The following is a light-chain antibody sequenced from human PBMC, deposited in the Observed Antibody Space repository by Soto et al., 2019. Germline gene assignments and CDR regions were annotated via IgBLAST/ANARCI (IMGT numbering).Light chain of an antibody. CDR1: SSDVGSYSR. CDR3: TSYTSSRTWV. V-gene: IGLV2-18*02. J-gene: IGLJ3*02. Sequence: QSALTQPPSVSGSPGQSVTISCTGTSSDVGSYSRVSWYQQPPGTAPKLMIYEVTNRPSGVPIRFSASKSGNTASLTISGLQAEDEADYYCTSYTSSRTWVFGGGTKLTVL. CDR2: EVT.